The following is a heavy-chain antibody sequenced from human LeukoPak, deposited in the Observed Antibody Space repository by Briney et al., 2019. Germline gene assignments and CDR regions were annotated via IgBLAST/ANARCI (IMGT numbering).Heavy chain of an antibody. V-gene: IGHV3-9*01. J-gene: IGHJ4*02. Sequence: PGGSLRLSCAASGFTFNNYNMNWVRQAPGKGLEWVSGISWNSGSIGYADSVKGRFTISRDNAKNSLYLQMNSLRAEDTALYYCAKAEGEAYYYGSGTYWGQGTLVTVSS. CDR1: GFTFNNYN. D-gene: IGHD3-10*01. CDR3: AKAEGEAYYYGSGTY. CDR2: ISWNSGSI.